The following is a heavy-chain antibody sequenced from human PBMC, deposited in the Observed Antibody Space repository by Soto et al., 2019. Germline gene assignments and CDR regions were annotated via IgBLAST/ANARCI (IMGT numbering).Heavy chain of an antibody. CDR1: EYTFTNYA. CDR3: ARDILFDY. Sequence: QVQLVQSGAEEKKPGASVKVSCKASEYTFTNYALHWVRQAPGQRLEWMGWINAGNGNTKYSQKFQGRVTITRDTSASTAYMDLSSLRSEDTAVYYCARDILFDYWGQGTLVTVSS. V-gene: IGHV1-3*05. D-gene: IGHD2-15*01. J-gene: IGHJ4*02. CDR2: INAGNGNT.